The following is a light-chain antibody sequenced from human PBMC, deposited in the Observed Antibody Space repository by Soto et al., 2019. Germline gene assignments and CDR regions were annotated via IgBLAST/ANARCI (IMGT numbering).Light chain of an antibody. Sequence: DIQMTQSPSSLSASVGDRVTITCRASQSISSYLNWYQQKPGKAPNLLIYTASTLQSGVPSRFAGSGSETDFTLTISSLQPEDFATYYCQQSSSTPLTFGQGTKVDIK. J-gene: IGKJ1*01. V-gene: IGKV1-39*01. CDR3: QQSSSTPLT. CDR1: QSISSY. CDR2: TAS.